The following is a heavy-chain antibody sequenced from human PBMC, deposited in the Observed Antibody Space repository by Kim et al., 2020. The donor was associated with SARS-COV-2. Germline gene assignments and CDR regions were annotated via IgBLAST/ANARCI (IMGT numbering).Heavy chain of an antibody. CDR1: GFSFSTSA. J-gene: IGHJ4*02. V-gene: IGHV3-23*01. Sequence: GGSLRLSCAASGFSFSTSAMIWVRLAPGKGLEWISGIGGSGLSTFYADSVKGRFTTSRDNSKDTLFLQMNSLRVEDTAIYYCTKKCPRAAPFDYWGPGALVTVSS. D-gene: IGHD2-15*01. CDR2: IGGSGLST. CDR3: TKKCPRAAPFDY.